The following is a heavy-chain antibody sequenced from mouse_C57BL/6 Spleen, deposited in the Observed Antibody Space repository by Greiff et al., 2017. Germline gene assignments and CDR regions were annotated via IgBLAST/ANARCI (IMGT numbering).Heavy chain of an antibody. CDR1: GFTFSDYG. J-gene: IGHJ4*01. Sequence: EVKLVESGGGLVKPGGSLKLSCAASGFTFSDYGMHWVRQAPEKGLEWVAYISSGSSTIYYADTVKGRFTISRDTAKNTLFLQMTSLRSEDTAMYYCARDDGPYYAMDYWGQGTSVTVSS. V-gene: IGHV5-17*01. CDR2: ISSGSSTI. CDR3: ARDDGPYYAMDY. D-gene: IGHD2-3*01.